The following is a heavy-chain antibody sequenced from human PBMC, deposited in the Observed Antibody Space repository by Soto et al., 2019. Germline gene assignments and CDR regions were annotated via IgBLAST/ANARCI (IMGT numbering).Heavy chain of an antibody. CDR2: INHSGSS. V-gene: IGHV4-34*01. Sequence: QVQLQQWGAGLLKPSETLSLTCAVHGGSFSGFYWTWIRQPPGKGLEWIGEINHSGSSNYNPPLKSRVTLSLDTSRNQFSLSLNSVTAADKAVYYCARMAGPWYFDLWGRGTLVTVSS. CDR1: GGSFSGFY. J-gene: IGHJ2*01. CDR3: ARMAGPWYFDL.